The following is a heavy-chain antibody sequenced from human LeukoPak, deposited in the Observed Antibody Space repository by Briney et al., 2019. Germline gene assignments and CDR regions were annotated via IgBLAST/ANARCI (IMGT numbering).Heavy chain of an antibody. CDR1: GFTSSSYA. CDR2: ISYDGSNK. Sequence: PGRSLRLSCAASGFTSSSYAMHWVRQAPGKGLEWVAVISYDGSNKYYADSVKGRFTIPRDNSKNTLYLQMNSLRPEDTAVYYCAKEISDAFDYWGQGTLVTVSS. J-gene: IGHJ4*02. D-gene: IGHD2-8*01. V-gene: IGHV3-30*18. CDR3: AKEISDAFDY.